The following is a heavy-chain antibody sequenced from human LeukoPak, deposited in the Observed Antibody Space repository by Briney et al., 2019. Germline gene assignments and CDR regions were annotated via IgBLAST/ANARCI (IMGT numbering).Heavy chain of an antibody. J-gene: IGHJ4*02. CDR1: RLTLSIYA. CDR3: AKDLYYYDSSGLFDY. D-gene: IGHD3-22*01. Sequence: PGGSLTLSCAPSRLTLSIYAMSWVRQAPGEGREWVSAISGSGGSTYYADSVKGRFTISRDNSKKTLYLQMNSLRAEDTAVYYCAKDLYYYDSSGLFDYWGQGTLVTVSS. V-gene: IGHV3-23*01. CDR2: ISGSGGST.